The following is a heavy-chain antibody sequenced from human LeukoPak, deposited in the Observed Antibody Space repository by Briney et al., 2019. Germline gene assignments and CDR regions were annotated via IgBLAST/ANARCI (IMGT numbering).Heavy chain of an antibody. Sequence: TGGSLRLSCAASGFTFSNYAMSWVRQAPGKGLEWVSVISGSGAYTYYTDSVKGRFTISRDNSKNTVYLQMNSLRAEDPAVYFCTKDTIFDLWGQGTMVTVSS. CDR2: ISGSGAYT. CDR1: GFTFSNYA. D-gene: IGHD3-3*01. V-gene: IGHV3-23*01. J-gene: IGHJ3*01. CDR3: TKDTIFDL.